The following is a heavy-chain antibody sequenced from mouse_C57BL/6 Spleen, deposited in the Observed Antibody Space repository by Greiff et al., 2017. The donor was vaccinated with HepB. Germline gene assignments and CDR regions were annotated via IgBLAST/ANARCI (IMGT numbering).Heavy chain of an antibody. V-gene: IGHV3-6*01. CDR2: ISYDGSN. J-gene: IGHJ2*01. CDR3: ARSHYYGKGYFDY. Sequence: VQLQQSGPGLVKPSQSLSLTCSVTGYSITSGYYWNWIRQFPGNKLEWMGYISYDGSNNYNPSLKNRISITRDTSKNQFFLKLNSVTTEDTATYYCARSHYYGKGYFDYWGQGTTLTVSS. D-gene: IGHD1-1*01. CDR1: GYSITSGYY.